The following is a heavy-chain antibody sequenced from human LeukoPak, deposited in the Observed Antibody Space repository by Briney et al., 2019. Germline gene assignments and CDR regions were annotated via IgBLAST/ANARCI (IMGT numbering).Heavy chain of an antibody. CDR3: TRDRGWQQFDY. CDR1: GFTFSSYG. J-gene: IGHJ4*02. Sequence: PGGSLRLSCAASGFTFSSYGMHWVRQAPGKGLEWVAFIRYDGNNKNYADSVKGRFTISRDNAKNSLYLQMSSLRDDDTAVYYCTRDRGWQQFDYWGQGTLVTVSS. V-gene: IGHV3-30*02. CDR2: IRYDGNNK. D-gene: IGHD5-24*01.